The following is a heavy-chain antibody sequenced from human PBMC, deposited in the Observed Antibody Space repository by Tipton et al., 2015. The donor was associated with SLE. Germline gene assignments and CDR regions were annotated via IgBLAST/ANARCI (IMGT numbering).Heavy chain of an antibody. CDR1: GDSLSSGGYY. CDR2: IHYSGST. V-gene: IGHV4-31*03. CDR3: ASEAAAGPLDV. Sequence: LRLSCTVPGDSLSSGGYYWSWIRHHPGKGLEWIGCIHYSGSTYYNPSLKSRLTISVDTSMNQFSLRLNSVTAADTAMYYCASEAAAGPLDVWGQGTTVTVSS. J-gene: IGHJ6*02. D-gene: IGHD6-13*01.